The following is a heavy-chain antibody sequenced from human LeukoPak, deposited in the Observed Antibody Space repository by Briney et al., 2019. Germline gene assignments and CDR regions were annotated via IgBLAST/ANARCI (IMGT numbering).Heavy chain of an antibody. V-gene: IGHV4-34*01. J-gene: IGHJ4*02. CDR2: INHSGST. CDR3: ASAYSSGWVTFDY. Sequence: SETLSLTCAVYGGSFSGYYWSWIRQPPGKGLEWIGEINHSGSTNYNPSLKSRVTISVDTSRNQFSLKLSSVTAADTAVYYCASAYSSGWVTFDYWGQGTLVTVSS. CDR1: GGSFSGYY. D-gene: IGHD6-19*01.